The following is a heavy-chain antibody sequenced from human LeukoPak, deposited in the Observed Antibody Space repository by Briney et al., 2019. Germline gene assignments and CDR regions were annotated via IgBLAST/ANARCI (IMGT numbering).Heavy chain of an antibody. CDR3: ARAHYYGSGSYSVYYFDY. J-gene: IGHJ4*02. Sequence: QPGGSLRLSCAASGFTFSSYRMHWVRQAPGKGLEWVAVIWYDGSNKYYADSVKGRFTISRDNSKNTLYLQMNGLRAEDTAVYYCARAHYYGSGSYSVYYFDYWGQGTLVTVSS. CDR1: GFTFSSYR. CDR2: IWYDGSNK. D-gene: IGHD3-10*01. V-gene: IGHV3-33*01.